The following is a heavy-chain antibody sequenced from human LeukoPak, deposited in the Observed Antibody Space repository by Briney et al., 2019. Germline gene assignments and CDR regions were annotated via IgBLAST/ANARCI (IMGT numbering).Heavy chain of an antibody. CDR2: ISGSGSST. J-gene: IGHJ3*02. V-gene: IGHV3-23*01. Sequence: GGSLRLSCAASGLTFSSYAMTWVRQAPGKGLEWVSAISGSGSSTYYADSVKGRFTVSRDNSKNTLYLQMKSLRAEDTAVYYCGKASRRGYCSSTSCYVFDIWGQGTMVTVSS. CDR3: GKASRRGYCSSTSCYVFDI. CDR1: GLTFSSYA. D-gene: IGHD2-2*01.